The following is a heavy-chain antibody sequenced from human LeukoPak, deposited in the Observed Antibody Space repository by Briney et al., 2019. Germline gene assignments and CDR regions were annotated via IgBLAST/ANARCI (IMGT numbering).Heavy chain of an antibody. V-gene: IGHV1-46*01. CDR1: GYTFTSYY. CDR2: INPSGGST. Sequence: ASVKVSCKASGYTFTSYYMHWVRQPPGQGLEWMGIINPSGGSTSYAQKFQGRVTMTRDTSTSTVYMELSSLRYEDTAVYYCARAKRERIAAAGTHDAFDIWGQGTMVTVSS. D-gene: IGHD6-13*01. J-gene: IGHJ3*02. CDR3: ARAKRERIAAAGTHDAFDI.